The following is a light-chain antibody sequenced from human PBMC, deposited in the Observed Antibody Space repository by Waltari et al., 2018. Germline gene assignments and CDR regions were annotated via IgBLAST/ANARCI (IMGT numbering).Light chain of an antibody. CDR1: GLRSSY. CDR3: NTRDSSSSHQL. CDR2: GKH. V-gene: IGLV3-19*01. Sequence: SSELTQDPAVSVALGQTVRITCQGDGLRSSYAICFQQKPGQAPILVIFGKHNRPSGIRDRFPGATSGNTGSLTSTGGQAEEEGDYYCNTRDSSSSHQLFGGGTKLTVL. J-gene: IGLJ2*01.